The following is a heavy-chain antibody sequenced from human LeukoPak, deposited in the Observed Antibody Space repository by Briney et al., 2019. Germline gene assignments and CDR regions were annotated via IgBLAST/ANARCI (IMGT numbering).Heavy chain of an antibody. V-gene: IGHV4-59*01. J-gene: IGHJ4*01. D-gene: IGHD2-8*01. CDR1: GGSINSYY. Sequence: SETLSLTCTVSGGSINSYYWSWIRQPPGKGLEWVGYIYYSGSTNYNPSLKSRVTISRDTSKNQFSLKLRSVTAADTAVYYCTSGGMVSGDYWGHGTLVTVSS. CDR3: TSGGMVSGDY. CDR2: IYYSGST.